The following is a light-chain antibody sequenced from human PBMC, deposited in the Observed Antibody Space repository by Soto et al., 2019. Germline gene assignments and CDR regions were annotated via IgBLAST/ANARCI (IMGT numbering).Light chain of an antibody. CDR3: SSYTSSSALV. CDR1: TSDVGGYNY. CDR2: DIS. J-gene: IGLJ1*01. V-gene: IGLV2-14*01. Sequence: LTQPASVSGSPGQSITISCTGTTSDVGGYNYVSWYQQHPGKAPKLMIYDISYRPSGVSNRFSGSKSGNTASLTISGLQAEDEADYYCSSYTSSSALVFGTGTKVTVL.